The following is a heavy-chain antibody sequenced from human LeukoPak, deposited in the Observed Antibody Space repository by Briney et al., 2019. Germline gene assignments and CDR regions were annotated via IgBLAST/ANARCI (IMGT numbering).Heavy chain of an antibody. Sequence: GGSLRLSCAASGFTFSSYGMHWVRQAPGKGLEWVAFIRYDGSNKYYADSVKGRFTISRDNSKNTLYLQMNSLRAEDTAVYYCARPTDYDILTGYRSALAFDIWGQGTMVTVSS. CDR3: ARPTDYDILTGYRSALAFDI. CDR2: IRYDGSNK. D-gene: IGHD3-9*01. V-gene: IGHV3-30*02. CDR1: GFTFSSYG. J-gene: IGHJ3*02.